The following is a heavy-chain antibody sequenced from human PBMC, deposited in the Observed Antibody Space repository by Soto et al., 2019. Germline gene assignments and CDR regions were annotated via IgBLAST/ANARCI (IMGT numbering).Heavy chain of an antibody. D-gene: IGHD3-22*01. CDR2: ISGYNGYT. Sequence: QVQLVQSGAEVRRPGASVRISCKTSGYNFNTYGIIWXRQAXXXGLEWLGWISGYNGYTKYAESLEDRVTLSTDTSTTTAFLELRSLRSGDTALYFCARDRDYSHTDADIDYWGQGTLVSVSS. CDR3: ARDRDYSHTDADIDY. V-gene: IGHV1-18*01. CDR1: GYNFNTYG. J-gene: IGHJ4*02.